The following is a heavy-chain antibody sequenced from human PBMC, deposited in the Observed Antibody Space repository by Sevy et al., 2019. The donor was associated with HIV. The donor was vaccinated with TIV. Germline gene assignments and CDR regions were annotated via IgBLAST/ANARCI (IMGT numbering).Heavy chain of an antibody. J-gene: IGHJ6*02. CDR1: GFSFSNYA. CDR3: AKRRVQAGLSGGGANYGWDV. V-gene: IGHV3-23*01. CDR2: LIGGGSRT. Sequence: GGSLRLSCAASGFSFSNYAMSWVRQAPGKGLEWVSTLIGGGSRTYYADSVTGRFTISRGNSRNTLYLQINSLRAEDTVVYYCAKRRVQAGLSGGGANYGWDVCGQGTTVTVSS. D-gene: IGHD2-8*02.